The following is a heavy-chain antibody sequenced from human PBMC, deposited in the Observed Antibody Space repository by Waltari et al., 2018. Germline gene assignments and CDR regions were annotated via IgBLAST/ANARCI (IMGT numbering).Heavy chain of an antibody. J-gene: IGHJ4*02. CDR2: FYKSGTT. CDR3: VRGYPDIVATISDY. D-gene: IGHD5-12*01. Sequence: QLQLQESGPGLVTPSETLSLTCTVSRSSIRHNNYYWGWVRQPPGKGLEWIGSFYKSGTTYYNPSLKSRVTISVDTSNNQFSLKLNSVTAADTAVYYCVRGYPDIVATISDYWGQGTLVIVSS. V-gene: IGHV4-39*07. CDR1: RSSIRHNNYY.